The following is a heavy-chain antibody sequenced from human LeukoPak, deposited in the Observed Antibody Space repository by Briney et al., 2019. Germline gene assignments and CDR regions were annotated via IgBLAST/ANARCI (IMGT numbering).Heavy chain of an antibody. CDR1: GFTFSSYW. Sequence: PGGSLRLSCAASGFTFSSYWMSWVRQAPGKGLEWVANIKQDGSEKYYVDSVKGRFTISRDNAKNSLYLQMNSLRAEDTAVYYCARVGVSYGPHPMGYFDYWGQGTLVTVSS. CDR3: ARVGVSYGPHPMGYFDY. D-gene: IGHD5-18*01. V-gene: IGHV3-7*01. CDR2: IKQDGSEK. J-gene: IGHJ4*02.